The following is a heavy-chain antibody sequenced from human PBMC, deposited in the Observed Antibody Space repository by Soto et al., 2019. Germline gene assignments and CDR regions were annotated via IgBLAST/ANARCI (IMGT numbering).Heavy chain of an antibody. V-gene: IGHV3-33*01. Sequence: GGSLRLSCAASGFTFSSYGMHWVRQAPGKGLEWVAVIWYDGSNKYYADSVKGRFTISRDNSKNTLYLQMNSLRAEDTAVYYCARDPVSGWYLDLEYWGQGTLVTVSS. D-gene: IGHD6-19*01. CDR1: GFTFSSYG. CDR2: IWYDGSNK. J-gene: IGHJ4*02. CDR3: ARDPVSGWYLDLEY.